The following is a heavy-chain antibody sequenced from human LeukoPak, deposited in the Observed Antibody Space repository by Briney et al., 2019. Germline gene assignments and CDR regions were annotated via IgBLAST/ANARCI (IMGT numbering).Heavy chain of an antibody. CDR2: IYPGDSDT. J-gene: IGHJ3*02. CDR1: GYSFTIYW. D-gene: IGHD3-10*01. CDR3: ARRQSGSNPQAFDI. V-gene: IGHV5-51*01. Sequence: GASLKISCKGSGYSFTIYWIGWVRQMPGKGLEWMGLIYPGDSDTRYSPSFQGQVTMSADKSISTAYLQWSSLKASDTAMYYCARRQSGSNPQAFDIWGQGTMVSVSS.